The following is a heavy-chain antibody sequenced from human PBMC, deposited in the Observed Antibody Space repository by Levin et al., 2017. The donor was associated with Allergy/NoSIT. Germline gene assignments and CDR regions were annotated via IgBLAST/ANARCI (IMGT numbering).Heavy chain of an antibody. J-gene: IGHJ4*02. D-gene: IGHD2-2*01. CDR3: VRGGLGTSSTH. CDR1: GFSFSNYE. CDR2: INSRGTTI. V-gene: IGHV3-48*03. Sequence: HPGGSLRLSCAASGFSFSNYEMNWVRQAPGKGLDWVSYINSRGTTINYPDSVRGRFSISRDNARNSLYLQMNSLRAEDTAIYYCVRGGLGTSSTHWGQGILVTVSS.